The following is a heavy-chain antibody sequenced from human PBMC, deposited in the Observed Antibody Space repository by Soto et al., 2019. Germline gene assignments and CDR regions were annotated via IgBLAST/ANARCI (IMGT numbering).Heavy chain of an antibody. Sequence: PSETLSLTCAVSGDSISSSNGWSWVRQPPGKGLEWIGEIYHSGSTNYNPSLKSRVTISVDKSKNQFSLKLSSVTAADTAVYYCARGSTMVRGPRFDPWGQGTLVTVSS. CDR3: ARGSTMVRGPRFDP. V-gene: IGHV4-4*02. CDR1: GDSISSSNG. CDR2: IYHSGST. J-gene: IGHJ5*02. D-gene: IGHD3-10*01.